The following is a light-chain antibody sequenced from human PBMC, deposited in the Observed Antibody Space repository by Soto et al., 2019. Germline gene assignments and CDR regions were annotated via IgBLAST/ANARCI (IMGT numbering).Light chain of an antibody. CDR1: SSDVGGYNY. J-gene: IGLJ1*01. Sequence: QSVLTQPASVSGSPGQSITISCTGTSSDVGGYNYVSWYQQLPGKAPKLLIYEVSNRPSGVSNRFSGSKSGNTASLTISGLQAEDEADYYCSSFTRSSTYVFGSGTKV. V-gene: IGLV2-14*01. CDR3: SSFTRSSTYV. CDR2: EVS.